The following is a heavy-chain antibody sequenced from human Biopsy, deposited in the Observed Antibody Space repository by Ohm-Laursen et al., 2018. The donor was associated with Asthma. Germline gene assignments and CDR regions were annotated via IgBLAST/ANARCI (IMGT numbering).Heavy chain of an antibody. J-gene: IGHJ3*02. D-gene: IGHD3-22*01. Sequence: SLRLSCTASGFVFGQCGMHWVRQGPGKGLEWVALVSSDGHNKYYEDSVKGRFTISRDNSRNRLYMQINRLTVEDSAVYFCARQSGQDYGDSSGFDIWGQGTKVAVSS. CDR3: ARQSGQDYGDSSGFDI. CDR1: GFVFGQCG. V-gene: IGHV3-30*03. CDR2: VSSDGHNK.